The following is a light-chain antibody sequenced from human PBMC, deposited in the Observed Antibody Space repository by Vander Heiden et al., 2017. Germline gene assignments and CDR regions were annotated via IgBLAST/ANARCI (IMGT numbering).Light chain of an antibody. J-gene: IGLJ2*01. CDR2: TNN. Sequence: QSVLTQPPSASAPPGRRVTISCAGSSSNIGSSNVNWYQQLPGTGPKLLIYTNNQRPSGVPDRFSGSKSGTSASLAISGLQSEDEADYHCAAWDDTLNVVVFGGGTKLSVL. CDR3: AAWDDTLNVVV. CDR1: SSNIGSSN. V-gene: IGLV1-44*01.